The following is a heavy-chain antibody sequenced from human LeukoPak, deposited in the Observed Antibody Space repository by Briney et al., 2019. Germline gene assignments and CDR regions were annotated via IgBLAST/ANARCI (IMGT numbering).Heavy chain of an antibody. D-gene: IGHD6-6*01. CDR3: ARREGRSASPFFFDS. CDR2: ISCYNGHT. V-gene: IGHV1-18*01. CDR1: GYSFTKYG. Sequence: ASVTVSCKASGYSFTKYGLNWVRQAPGQGLQWMGWISCYNGHTHYAQNFQGRVTMTTDTSTNTAYMELRGLRSDDTAIYYCARREGRSASPFFFDSWGQGTLVTVSS. J-gene: IGHJ4*02.